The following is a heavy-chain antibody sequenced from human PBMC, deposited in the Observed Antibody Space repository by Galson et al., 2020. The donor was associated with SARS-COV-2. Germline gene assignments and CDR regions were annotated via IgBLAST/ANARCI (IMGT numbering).Heavy chain of an antibody. CDR2: IYYSGRT. CDR1: GAPIISSSYT. CDR3: ARRDSRGDYQDPDGFDF. D-gene: IGHD3-22*01. J-gene: IGHJ3*01. V-gene: IGHV4-39*07. Sequence: SETLCPTCIVPGAPIISSSYTWGGIRQPPGKGLECIGNIYYSGRTYYNPSIKSRVTISPDTTTHQFSLKLSSVTAADTAVYYCARRDSRGDYQDPDGFDFWGQGAMVTVSS.